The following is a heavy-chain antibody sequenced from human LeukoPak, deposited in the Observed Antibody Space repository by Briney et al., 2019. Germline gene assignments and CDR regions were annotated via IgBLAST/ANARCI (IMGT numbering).Heavy chain of an antibody. J-gene: IGHJ4*02. CDR1: GFTFNNYA. Sequence: GGSLRLSCVASGFTFNNYAMSWVRQAPGRGLEWASSTAGSGISKDYADSVKGRFTISKDKSKNTLYLQMDNLRAEDTGVYFCARLPTFYYDSSGYHYDYWGQGTLITVSS. D-gene: IGHD3-22*01. CDR2: TAGSGISK. V-gene: IGHV3-23*01. CDR3: ARLPTFYYDSSGYHYDY.